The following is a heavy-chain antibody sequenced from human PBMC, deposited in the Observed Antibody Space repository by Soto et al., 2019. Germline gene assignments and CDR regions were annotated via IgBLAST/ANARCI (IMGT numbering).Heavy chain of an antibody. J-gene: IGHJ4*02. V-gene: IGHV3-64D*06. Sequence: VGSLRLSCSASGFIFSESTIYWVRQVPGKGLEAISAVSTSGRSTYYADSVKDRFTISRDNSKNTLFLQMGSLRPEDTAIYYCVKQAHGLDGVAFDYWGQGTQVTVSS. CDR2: VSTSGRST. D-gene: IGHD2-15*01. CDR1: GFIFSEST. CDR3: VKQAHGLDGVAFDY.